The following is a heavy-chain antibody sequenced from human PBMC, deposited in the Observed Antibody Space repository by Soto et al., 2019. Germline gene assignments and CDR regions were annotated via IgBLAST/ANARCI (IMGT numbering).Heavy chain of an antibody. V-gene: IGHV3-53*02. CDR2: IYSGGTT. J-gene: IGHJ4*02. D-gene: IGHD2-15*01. CDR1: GFTVGDNY. CDR3: ARGVGFCSGGSCYDY. Sequence: EVQLVETGGGLIQPGGSLRLSCAASGFTVGDNYMTWVRQAPGKGLEWVSVIYSGGTTFYADSVKGRFTITRDNSKNTLNLQMNSLRAEDTAVYYCARGVGFCSGGSCYDYWGQGTLVTVSS.